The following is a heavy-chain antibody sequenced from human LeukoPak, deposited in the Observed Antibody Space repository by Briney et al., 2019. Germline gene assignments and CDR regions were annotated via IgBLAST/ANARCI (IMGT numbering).Heavy chain of an antibody. D-gene: IGHD3-3*01. J-gene: IGHJ4*02. V-gene: IGHV3-30*01. CDR2: ISYDGSHK. CDR3: AKGCPRCNDFWSGYPIDY. CDR1: GFTFSDYA. Sequence: PGGSLRLSCAASGFTFSDYAMHWVRQAPGKGLEWVAVISYDGSHKYYADSVKGRFTISRDDSKNTLYLQMKSLRAEDTAVYYCAKGCPRCNDFWSGYPIDYWGQGTLVTVSS.